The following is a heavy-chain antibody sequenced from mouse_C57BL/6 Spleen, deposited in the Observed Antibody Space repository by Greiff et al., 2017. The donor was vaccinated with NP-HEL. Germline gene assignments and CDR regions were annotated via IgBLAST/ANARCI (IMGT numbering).Heavy chain of an antibody. CDR3: AREGPYYGSRRGYFDV. CDR1: GYTFTSYW. J-gene: IGHJ1*03. D-gene: IGHD1-1*01. Sequence: QVQLQQPGAELVKPGASVKLSCKASGYTFTSYWMQWVKQRPGQGLEWIGEIDPSDSYTNYNQKFKGKATLTVDTSSSTAYMQLSSLTSEDSAVYYCAREGPYYGSRRGYFDVWGTGTTVTVSS. V-gene: IGHV1-50*01. CDR2: IDPSDSYT.